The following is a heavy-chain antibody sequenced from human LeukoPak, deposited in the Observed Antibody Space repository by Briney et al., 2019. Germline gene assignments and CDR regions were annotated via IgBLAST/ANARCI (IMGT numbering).Heavy chain of an antibody. D-gene: IGHD4-17*01. Sequence: PGGSLRLSCAASGFTFSSYTMNWVRQAPGKGLEWVSSISSSSSYIYYADSLKGRFTISRDNAKNSLYLQMNSLRAEDTAVYYCARDTIDIGDFCGDYWGQGTLVTVSS. V-gene: IGHV3-21*01. CDR2: ISSSSSYI. CDR1: GFTFSSYT. J-gene: IGHJ4*02. CDR3: ARDTIDIGDFCGDY.